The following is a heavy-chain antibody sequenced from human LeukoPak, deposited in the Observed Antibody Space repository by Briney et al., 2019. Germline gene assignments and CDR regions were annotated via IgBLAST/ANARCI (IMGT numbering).Heavy chain of an antibody. Sequence: ASVKVSCKASGYTFTSYGISWVRQAPGQGLEWMGWISAYNGNTNYAQKLQGRVTMTTDTSTSTVYMELRSLRSDDTAVYYCARLSHDSSGYYYYYYYMDVWGKGTTVTVSS. CDR3: ARLSHDSSGYYYYYYYMDV. J-gene: IGHJ6*03. V-gene: IGHV1-18*01. D-gene: IGHD3-22*01. CDR2: ISAYNGNT. CDR1: GYTFTSYG.